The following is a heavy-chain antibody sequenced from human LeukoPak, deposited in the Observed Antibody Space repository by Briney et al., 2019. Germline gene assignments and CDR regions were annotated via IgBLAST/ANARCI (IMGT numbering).Heavy chain of an antibody. CDR1: GFTFSSYA. J-gene: IGHJ4*02. CDR3: AKYSRVAVAGNGYSDY. V-gene: IGHV3-23*01. D-gene: IGHD6-19*01. CDR2: ISGSGGST. Sequence: GGSLRLSCAASGFTFSSYAMSWVRQAPGKGLEWVSAISGSGGSTYYADSVKGRFTISRDNSKNTLYLQMNSLRAEDTAVYYCAKYSRVAVAGNGYSDYWGQGTLVSVSS.